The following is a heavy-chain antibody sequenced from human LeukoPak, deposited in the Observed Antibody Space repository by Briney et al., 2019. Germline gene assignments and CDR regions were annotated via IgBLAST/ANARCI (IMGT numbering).Heavy chain of an antibody. CDR3: VKANHDHYFFY. Sequence: PGGSLRLSCAACGFILSNCPMSWVRQTPGQGLAWVSVIGPVSAIFYADSVKGRFTISRDTSKNTLYLQMDSLRAEDTAVYFCVKANHDHYFFYWGQGALVTVSS. CDR1: GFILSNCP. CDR2: IGPVSAI. J-gene: IGHJ4*02. D-gene: IGHD3-3*01. V-gene: IGHV3-23*01.